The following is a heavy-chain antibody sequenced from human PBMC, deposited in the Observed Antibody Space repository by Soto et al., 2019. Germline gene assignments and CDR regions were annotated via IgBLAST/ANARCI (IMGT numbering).Heavy chain of an antibody. CDR3: ARSPYGDRQYNWFDP. Sequence: SETLSLTCTVSGGSISSADYYWSWIRQHPGKGLEWIGYIYYSGSTYYNPSLKSRVNISVDTSKNQFSLKLTPVTAADTAVYYCARSPYGDRQYNWFDPWGQGTLVTVSS. J-gene: IGHJ5*02. CDR1: GGSISSADYY. V-gene: IGHV4-31*03. D-gene: IGHD4-17*01. CDR2: IYYSGST.